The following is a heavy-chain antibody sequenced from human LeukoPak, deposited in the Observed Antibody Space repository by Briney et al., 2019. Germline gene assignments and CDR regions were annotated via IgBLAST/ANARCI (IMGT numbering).Heavy chain of an antibody. D-gene: IGHD3-22*01. CDR3: VRDRGYSTFDY. CDR2: IWYDASGR. Sequence: GRSLRLSCAASGFTFSDYGMHWVRQAPGKGLEWVAVIWYDASGRYYADSVRGRFTISRDNSKNMLYLQMNSLRAEDTAVYFCVRDRGYSTFDYWGQGILVTVSS. V-gene: IGHV3-33*01. J-gene: IGHJ4*02. CDR1: GFTFSDYG.